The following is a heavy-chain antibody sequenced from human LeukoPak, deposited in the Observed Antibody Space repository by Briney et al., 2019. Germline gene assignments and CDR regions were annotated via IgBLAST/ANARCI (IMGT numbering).Heavy chain of an antibody. J-gene: IGHJ4*02. CDR3: ARDQEAFDY. V-gene: IGHV1-46*01. CDR1: GYSFTSNY. Sequence: ASVKVSCKASGYSFTSNYIHWVRQAPGQGLEWMGMIYPRDGSTSYAQKLQGRVTVTRDTSTSTVHMELSGLRSEDTAVYYCARDQEAFDYRGQGTLVTVSS. CDR2: IYPRDGST.